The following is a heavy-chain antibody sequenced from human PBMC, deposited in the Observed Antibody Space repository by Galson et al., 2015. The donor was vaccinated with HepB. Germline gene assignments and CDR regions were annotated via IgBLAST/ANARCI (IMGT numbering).Heavy chain of an antibody. CDR1: GFTFSNSW. Sequence: SLRLSCAASGFTFSNSWMSWVRQAPGKGLEWVGRIKSKTDGGTTDYAAPVKGRFTISRDDSKNTLYLQMNSLKTEDTAVYYCTTGLVGATRPDIWGQGTMVTVSS. CDR2: IKSKTDGGTT. J-gene: IGHJ3*02. D-gene: IGHD1-26*01. CDR3: TTGLVGATRPDI. V-gene: IGHV3-15*01.